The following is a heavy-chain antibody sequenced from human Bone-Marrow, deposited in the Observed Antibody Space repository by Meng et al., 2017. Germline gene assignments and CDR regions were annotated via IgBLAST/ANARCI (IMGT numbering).Heavy chain of an antibody. D-gene: IGHD1-26*01. J-gene: IGHJ4*02. V-gene: IGHV2-5*02. CDR3: AHTDERPDSSASGSYDY. CDR1: GFSLSSNGVG. CDR2: IYWDGDK. Sequence: SGPTLVKPTQTLTLTCTFSGFSLSSNGVGVGWIRQPPGKALEWLALIYWDGDKRFSRSLKTRLTTTKDTSESQVVLRMTNMAPEDTGTYYCAHTDERPDSSASGSYDYWGQGTVVTVSS.